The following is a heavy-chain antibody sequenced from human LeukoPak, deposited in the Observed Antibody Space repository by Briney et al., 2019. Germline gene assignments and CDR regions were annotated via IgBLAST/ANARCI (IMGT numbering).Heavy chain of an antibody. Sequence: ASVKVSCKASGYTFTSYDFNWLRQATGQGPEWMGWMNPNSGATGYAQKFQGRVTMTRSASINTAYMELTNLRSEDTAVYYCARAGIAVAGLGIDYWGQGTLVTVSS. J-gene: IGHJ4*02. V-gene: IGHV1-8*01. CDR3: ARAGIAVAGLGIDY. CDR1: GYTFTSYD. CDR2: MNPNSGAT. D-gene: IGHD6-19*01.